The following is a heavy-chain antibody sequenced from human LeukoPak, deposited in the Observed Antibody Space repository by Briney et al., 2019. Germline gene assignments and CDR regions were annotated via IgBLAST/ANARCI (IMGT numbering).Heavy chain of an antibody. V-gene: IGHV4-34*01. Sequence: SETLSLTCAVYGGSFSGYYWSWIRQPPGKGLEWIGEINHSGSTNYNPSLKSRVTISVDTSKNQFSLKLSSVTAADTAVYYCARDRTGLQTTTAWFDPWGQGTLVTVSS. CDR2: INHSGST. CDR3: ARDRTGLQTTTAWFDP. J-gene: IGHJ5*02. D-gene: IGHD4-11*01. CDR1: GGSFSGYY.